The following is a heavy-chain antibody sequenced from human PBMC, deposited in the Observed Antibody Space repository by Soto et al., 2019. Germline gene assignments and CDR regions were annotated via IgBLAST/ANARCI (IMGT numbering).Heavy chain of an antibody. CDR3: AEGGELWCGELLPVSYYGMDV. V-gene: IGHV3-30*18. CDR1: GFTFSSYV. CDR2: ISYDGGNK. J-gene: IGHJ6*02. Sequence: QVQLVESGGGVVQPGRSLRLSCAASGFTFSSYVMHWVRQAPGKGLEWVAGISYDGGNKYYADSVKGRFTISRDNSKKTLYLQTNRLRAEDTAVYYCAEGGELWCGELLPVSYYGMDVWGQGTTVTVSS. D-gene: IGHD3-10*01.